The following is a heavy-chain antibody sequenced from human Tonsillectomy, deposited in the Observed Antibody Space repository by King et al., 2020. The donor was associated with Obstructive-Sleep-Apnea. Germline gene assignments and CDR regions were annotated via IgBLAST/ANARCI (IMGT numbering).Heavy chain of an antibody. D-gene: IGHD6-6*01. Sequence: VQLVESGGGVVQPGRSLRLSCAASGFTFSSYAMHWVRRAPGKGLEWVAVISYDGSNKYYADSVKGRFTISRDNSKNTLYLQMNSLRAEDTAVYYCARVRLVLPDYWGQGTLVTVSS. CDR3: ARVRLVLPDY. V-gene: IGHV3-30*04. CDR1: GFTFSSYA. CDR2: ISYDGSNK. J-gene: IGHJ4*02.